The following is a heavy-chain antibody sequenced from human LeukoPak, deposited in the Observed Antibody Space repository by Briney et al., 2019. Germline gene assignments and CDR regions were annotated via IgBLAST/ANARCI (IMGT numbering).Heavy chain of an antibody. Sequence: SETLPLTCTVSGGSISSYYWSWIRQPPGKGLEWIGYIYYSGSTNYNPSLKSRVTISVDTSKNQFSLKLSSVTAADTAVYYCASSPAGVVYYESSGYYFEYYFDYWGQGTLVTVSS. V-gene: IGHV4-59*01. J-gene: IGHJ4*02. D-gene: IGHD3-22*01. CDR3: ASSPAGVVYYESSGYYFEYYFDY. CDR2: IYYSGST. CDR1: GGSISSYY.